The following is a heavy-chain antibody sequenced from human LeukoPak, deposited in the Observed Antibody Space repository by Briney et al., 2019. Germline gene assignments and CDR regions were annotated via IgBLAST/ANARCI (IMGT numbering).Heavy chain of an antibody. CDR3: AKDKSKSRYQLPLDY. D-gene: IGHD2-2*01. Sequence: GGSLRLSCAASGFTFSSYAMSWVRQAPGKGLEWVSAISGSGGSTYYADSVKGRFTISRDNSKNTLYLQMNSLRAEDTAVYYCAKDKSKSRYQLPLDYWGQGTLVTVSS. V-gene: IGHV3-23*01. CDR1: GFTFSSYA. J-gene: IGHJ4*02. CDR2: ISGSGGST.